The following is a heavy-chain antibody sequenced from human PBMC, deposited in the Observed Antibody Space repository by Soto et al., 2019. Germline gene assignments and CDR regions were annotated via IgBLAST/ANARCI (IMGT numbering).Heavy chain of an antibody. CDR2: IYPGASDI. J-gene: IGHJ3*02. Sequence: EVQLAQSGAEVKKPGESLKISCKGSGYSFTSYWIGWVRQMPGKGLEWMALIYPGASDIRYNPSFEGQVTISPDKSIRTAYLQRNGRQATDTTKYYCARQAPTGWTVAGDIWDQGTRVSVSS. D-gene: IGHD1-1*01. V-gene: IGHV5-51*01. CDR1: GYSFTSYW. CDR3: ARQAPTGWTVAGDI.